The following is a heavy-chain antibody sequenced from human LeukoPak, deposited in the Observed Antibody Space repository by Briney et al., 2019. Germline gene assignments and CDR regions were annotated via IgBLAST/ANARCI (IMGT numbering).Heavy chain of an antibody. V-gene: IGHV5-51*01. Sequence: GESLKISCKGSGYSCTSYWIGWVRQMPGKGLEWIGIIYPGDSDTRYSPSFQGQVTISADKSISTAYLQWSSLKASDTAMYYCARGQQLVQGHSGGPMAIDYWGQGTLVTVSS. CDR2: IYPGDSDT. J-gene: IGHJ4*02. D-gene: IGHD6-13*01. CDR1: GYSCTSYW. CDR3: ARGQQLVQGHSGGPMAIDY.